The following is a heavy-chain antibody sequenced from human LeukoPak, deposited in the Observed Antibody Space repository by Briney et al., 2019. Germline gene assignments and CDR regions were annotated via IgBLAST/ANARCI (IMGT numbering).Heavy chain of an antibody. CDR1: GGSISSYY. J-gene: IGHJ4*02. CDR3: ARGRGVATITIDY. CDR2: IYTSGST. D-gene: IGHD5-24*01. Sequence: PSETLSLTCTVSGGSISSYYWSWLRQPAGKGLEWIGRIYTSGSTNYNPSLKSRVTISVDTSKNQFSLKLSSVTAADTAVYYCARGRGVATITIDYWGQGTLVTVSS. V-gene: IGHV4-4*07.